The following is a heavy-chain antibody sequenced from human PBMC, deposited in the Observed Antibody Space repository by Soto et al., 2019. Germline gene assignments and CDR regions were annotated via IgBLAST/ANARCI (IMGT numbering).Heavy chain of an antibody. CDR1: GGSVSSYY. D-gene: IGHD4-4*01. CDR2: IYYSGST. J-gene: IGHJ4*02. CDR3: ARHSNRNYGLYYFDF. V-gene: IGHV4-59*08. Sequence: LETLSLTCTVSGGSVSSYYSGWIRQPPGKRLEWIGYIYYSGSTKYNPSLKSRVTMSVDTSNNQFSLKVSSVTAADTAVYYCARHSNRNYGLYYFDFWGLGALVTVSS.